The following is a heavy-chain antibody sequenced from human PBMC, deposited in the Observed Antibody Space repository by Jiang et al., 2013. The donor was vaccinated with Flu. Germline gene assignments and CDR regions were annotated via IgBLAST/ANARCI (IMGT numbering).Heavy chain of an antibody. J-gene: IGHJ6*02. D-gene: IGHD3-16*02. CDR3: ARHLGIVLDYFYYYGMDV. V-gene: IGHV1-3*01. CDR1: GYRFTTYS. CDR2: INGGNGDA. Sequence: CKTSGYRFTTYSIHWVRKAPGQSLEWMGWINGGNGDAKYSQKFQGRVSITRDTSASTAYMELRSLKSEDTAVYYCARHLGIVLDYFYYYGMDVWGQGTTVTVSS.